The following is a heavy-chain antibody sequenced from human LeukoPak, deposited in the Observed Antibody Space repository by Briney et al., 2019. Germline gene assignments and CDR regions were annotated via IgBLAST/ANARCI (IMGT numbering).Heavy chain of an antibody. Sequence: PGGSLRLSCAASGFTFSNYAMSWVRQAPGKGLEWVSSISSSSSYIYYADSVKGRFTISRDNAKNSLYLQMNSLRAEDTAVYCCARDPTLYGSGVTFDYWGQGTLVTVSS. V-gene: IGHV3-21*01. CDR2: ISSSSSYI. D-gene: IGHD3-10*01. CDR1: GFTFSNYA. CDR3: ARDPTLYGSGVTFDY. J-gene: IGHJ4*02.